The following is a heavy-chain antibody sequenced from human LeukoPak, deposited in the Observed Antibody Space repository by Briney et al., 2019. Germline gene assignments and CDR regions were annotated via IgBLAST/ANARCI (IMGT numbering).Heavy chain of an antibody. Sequence: SETLSLTCIVSGGSISSYYWSWIRQPPGKGLEWIGHIGYSGSTSYNPSLKSRVTISVDTSKNQFSLKLSSVTAADTAVYYCARAEIAAAGPTTFDYWGQGTLVTVSS. CDR1: GGSISSYY. V-gene: IGHV4-59*08. J-gene: IGHJ4*02. D-gene: IGHD6-13*01. CDR2: IGYSGST. CDR3: ARAEIAAAGPTTFDY.